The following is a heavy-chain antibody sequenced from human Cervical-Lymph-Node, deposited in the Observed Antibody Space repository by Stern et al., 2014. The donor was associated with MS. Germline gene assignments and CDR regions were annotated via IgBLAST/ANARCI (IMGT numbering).Heavy chain of an antibody. V-gene: IGHV3-30-3*01. D-gene: IGHD5-24*01. CDR3: ASARDAYNRKNGFDI. CDR2: ISYDGSDT. J-gene: IGHJ3*02. Sequence: VQLVESGGGVVQPGRSLRVSCAASGFTFSTYAIHWVRQAPGKGLEWVALISYDGSDTFYVDSGKGRFTISRDNSENTVHMQMNSLTREDTAVYYCASARDAYNRKNGFDIWGQGTVVTVSS. CDR1: GFTFSTYA.